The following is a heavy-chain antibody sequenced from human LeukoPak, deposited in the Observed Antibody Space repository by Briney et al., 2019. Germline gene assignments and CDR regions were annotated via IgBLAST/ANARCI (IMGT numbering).Heavy chain of an antibody. Sequence: GGSLRLSCAASGFTFSGSALRWVRQASGKGLEWVGRIRSTANGYATAYAASVKGRFTISRDDSKNTAYLQMDSLKTEDTAVCYCTGNYYGSGSYADFDYWGQGTLVTVSS. CDR3: TGNYYGSGSYADFDY. D-gene: IGHD3-10*01. CDR1: GFTFSGSA. CDR2: IRSTANGYAT. V-gene: IGHV3-73*01. J-gene: IGHJ4*02.